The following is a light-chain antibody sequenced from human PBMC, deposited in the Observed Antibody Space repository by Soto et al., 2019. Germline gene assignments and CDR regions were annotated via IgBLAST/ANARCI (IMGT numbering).Light chain of an antibody. CDR3: QHYNSYSEA. Sequence: DIQMTQSPSTLSGSEWDIVTITCRASQTISSWLAWYQQKPGKAPKLLIYKASTLKSGVPSRFSGSGSGTEFTLTISSLQPDDFATYYCQHYNSYSEAIGQGTKVDI. CDR2: KAS. CDR1: QTISSW. V-gene: IGKV1-5*03. J-gene: IGKJ1*01.